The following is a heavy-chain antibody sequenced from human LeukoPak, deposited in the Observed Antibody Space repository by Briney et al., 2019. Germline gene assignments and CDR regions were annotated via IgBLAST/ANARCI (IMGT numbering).Heavy chain of an antibody. J-gene: IGHJ4*02. V-gene: IGHV4-34*01. D-gene: IGHD5-24*01. Sequence: SETLSLACAVYGGSFSSYYWSWIRQPPGKGLEWIGEINHSGSTNYNPSLKSRVTISVDTSKNQFSLKLSSVTAADTAVYYCARAKMATNISDFDYWGQGTLVTVSS. CDR1: GGSFSSYY. CDR2: INHSGST. CDR3: ARAKMATNISDFDY.